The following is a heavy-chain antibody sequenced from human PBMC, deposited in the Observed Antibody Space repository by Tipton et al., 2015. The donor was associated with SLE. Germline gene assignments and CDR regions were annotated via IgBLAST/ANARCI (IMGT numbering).Heavy chain of an antibody. D-gene: IGHD3-22*01. V-gene: IGHV5-51*01. CDR1: GYDFTTYW. CDR2: IYPGDSDT. J-gene: IGHJ3*02. CDR3: ARPPGVVVTTGGAFDI. Sequence: QLVQSGAEVKKPGESLRISCKASGYDFTTYWISWVRQMPGKGLEWMGIIYPGDSDTRYSPSFQGQVTISADKSISTAYLQWSSLKASDTAMYYCARPPGVVVTTGGAFDIWGQGTMVTVSS.